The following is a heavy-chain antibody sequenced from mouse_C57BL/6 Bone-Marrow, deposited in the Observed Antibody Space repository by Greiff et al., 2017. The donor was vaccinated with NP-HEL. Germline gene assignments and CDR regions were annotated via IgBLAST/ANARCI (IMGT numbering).Heavy chain of an antibody. J-gene: IGHJ4*01. CDR2: INPSSGYT. CDR1: GYTFTSYW. Sequence: QVHVKQSGAELAKPGASVKLSCKASGYTFTSYWMHWVNQRPGQGLEWIGYINPSSGYTKYTQKLKSKATLTADKSSSTAYMQLSSLTYEDSAVYYCARFLIPTVYALDDWGQGTSVTVSS. CDR3: ARFLIPTVYALDD. V-gene: IGHV1-7*01. D-gene: IGHD1-2*01.